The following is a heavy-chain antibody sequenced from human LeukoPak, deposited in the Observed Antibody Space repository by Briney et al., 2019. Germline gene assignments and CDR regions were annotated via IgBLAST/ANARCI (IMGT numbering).Heavy chain of an antibody. CDR3: AREAGARYGSAFDY. Sequence: PGGSLRLSCAASGFTFSSYSMNWVRQAPGKGLEWVSYISSSSTIYYADSVKGRFTISRDNAKNSLYLQMNSLRAEDTAVYYCAREAGARYGSAFDYWGQGTLVTVSS. CDR2: ISSSSTI. D-gene: IGHD3-10*01. V-gene: IGHV3-48*04. CDR1: GFTFSSYS. J-gene: IGHJ4*02.